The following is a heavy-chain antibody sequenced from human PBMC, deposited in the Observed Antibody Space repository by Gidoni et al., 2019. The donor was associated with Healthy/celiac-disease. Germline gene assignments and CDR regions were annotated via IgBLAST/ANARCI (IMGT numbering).Heavy chain of an antibody. V-gene: IGHV4-39*01. Sequence: VKTHTNISLKSRVTISVDTSKNQFALKLSSVTAADTAVYYCARRRYSSGWYFDYWGQGTLVTVSS. D-gene: IGHD6-19*01. CDR2: VKT. J-gene: IGHJ4*02. CDR3: ARRRYSSGWYFDY.